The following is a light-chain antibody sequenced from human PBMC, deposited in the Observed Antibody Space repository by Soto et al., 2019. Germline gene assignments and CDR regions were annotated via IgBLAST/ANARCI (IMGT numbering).Light chain of an antibody. CDR1: MRDVGAYNL. V-gene: IGLV2-14*01. Sequence: QSALTQPASVSGSPGQSITISCAGTMRDVGAYNLVSWYQQHPGRAHQLMIFEVRYRPSGISFRFSGSKSGNTASLTISGLQAEDEADYYCSSFTSQSSLIFGGGTKLTVL. CDR2: EVR. CDR3: SSFTSQSSLI. J-gene: IGLJ2*01.